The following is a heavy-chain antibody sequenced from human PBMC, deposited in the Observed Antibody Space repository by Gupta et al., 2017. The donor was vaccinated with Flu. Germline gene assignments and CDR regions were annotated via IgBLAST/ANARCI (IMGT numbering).Heavy chain of an antibody. CDR2: IIPIFGTA. V-gene: IGHV1-69*06. Sequence: GQGLEWMGGIIPIFGTANYAQKFQGRVTITADKSTSTAYMELSSLRSEDTAVYYCARGTVFGVIIGLNWFDPWGQGTLVTVSS. J-gene: IGHJ5*02. CDR3: ARGTVFGVIIGLNWFDP. D-gene: IGHD3-3*01.